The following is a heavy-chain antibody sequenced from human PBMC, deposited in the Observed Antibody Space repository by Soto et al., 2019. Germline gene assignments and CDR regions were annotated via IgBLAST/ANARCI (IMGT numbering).Heavy chain of an antibody. CDR1: GYTFSSYA. Sequence: SVKVSCKASGYTFSSYAISWVRQAPGQGLEWMGGIIPIFGTANYAQKFQGRVTITADESTSTAYMELSSLRSEDTAVYYCARDSPGIAAAGTERDYYYGMDVWGQGTTVTVSS. CDR3: ARDSPGIAAAGTERDYYYGMDV. CDR2: IIPIFGTA. J-gene: IGHJ6*02. D-gene: IGHD6-13*01. V-gene: IGHV1-69*01.